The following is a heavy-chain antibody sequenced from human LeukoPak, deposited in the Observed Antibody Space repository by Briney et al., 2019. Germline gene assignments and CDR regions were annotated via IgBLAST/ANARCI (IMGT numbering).Heavy chain of an antibody. CDR3: AKADED. CDR2: IRSDGG. V-gene: IGHV3-30*02. J-gene: IGHJ4*02. CDR1: GFTFSNYG. Sequence: GGSLRLSCAASGFTFSNYGMHWVRQAPGKGLEWVAFIRSDGGYADSVKGRFTISRDNSKNTLYLQMNSLRPEDTAVYYCAKADEDWGQGTLVTVSS.